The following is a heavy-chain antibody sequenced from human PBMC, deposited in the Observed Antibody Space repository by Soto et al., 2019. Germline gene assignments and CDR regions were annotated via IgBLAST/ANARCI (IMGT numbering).Heavy chain of an antibody. CDR3: ARLIEAPDY. CDR2: IYYSGST. CDR1: GGPISTTNHY. J-gene: IGHJ4*02. Sequence: QLQLQESGPGLVRPSETLSLTCTVSGGPISTTNHYWGWIRQPPGKGLECIGSIYYSGSTYYNPSLKSRVTMSLDTSRNQFSLKLSSVTAADTAVYYWARLIEAPDYWGQGTLVTVSS. V-gene: IGHV4-39*01.